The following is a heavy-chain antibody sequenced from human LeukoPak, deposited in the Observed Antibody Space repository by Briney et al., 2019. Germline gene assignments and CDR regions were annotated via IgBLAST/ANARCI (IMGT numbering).Heavy chain of an antibody. CDR3: ARGQNYYYDSSGYFDY. V-gene: IGHV4-34*01. CDR2: INHSGST. Sequence: SETLSLTCAVYGGSFSGYYWSWIRQPPGKGLEWIGEINHSGSTNYNPFLKSRVTISVDTSKDQFSLKLSSVTAADTAVYYCARGQNYYYDSSGYFDYWGQGTLVTVSS. CDR1: GGSFSGYY. D-gene: IGHD3-22*01. J-gene: IGHJ4*02.